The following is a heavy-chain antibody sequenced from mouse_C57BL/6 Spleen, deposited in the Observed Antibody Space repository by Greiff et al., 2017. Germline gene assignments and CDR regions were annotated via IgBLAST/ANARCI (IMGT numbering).Heavy chain of an antibody. Sequence: QVQLQQPGAELVKPGASVKLSCKASGYTFTSYWMHWVKQRPGQGLEWIGMIHPNSGSTNYNEQFKSKATLTVVKSSSTAYMQLSSLTSEDSAVYYCARGGLSGNGWYFEVWGTGATVTVSS. CDR1: GYTFTSYW. D-gene: IGHD3-1*01. CDR2: IHPNSGST. V-gene: IGHV1-64*01. CDR3: ARGGLSGNGWYFEV. J-gene: IGHJ1*03.